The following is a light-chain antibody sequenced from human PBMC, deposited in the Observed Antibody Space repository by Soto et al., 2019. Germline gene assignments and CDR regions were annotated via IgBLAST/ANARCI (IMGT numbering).Light chain of an antibody. CDR3: QQYNAWPLT. J-gene: IGKJ4*01. CDR2: GAS. V-gene: IGKV3-15*01. CDR1: HRVSSY. Sequence: EIVLTQSPAPLSVSPGERATLSCRASHRVSSYLAWYQQNPGQAPRLLIYGASTRATGIPARFSGSGSGTEFTLTISSLQSEDFAVYYCQQYNAWPLTFGGGTKVEIK.